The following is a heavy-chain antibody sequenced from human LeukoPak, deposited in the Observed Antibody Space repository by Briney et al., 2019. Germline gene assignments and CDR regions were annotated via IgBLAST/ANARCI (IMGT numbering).Heavy chain of an antibody. J-gene: IGHJ4*02. CDR1: GFTFTCYS. CDR2: ISGGGGST. Sequence: GGSLRLSCAASGFTFTCYSMNWVRQAPGKGLEWVSTISGGGGSTYYADSVKGRFTISRDNSKNTLYLQVNSLRAEDTAVYYCAKGGKWDVTPFDYWGQGTLVTVSS. CDR3: AKGGKWDVTPFDY. D-gene: IGHD1-26*01. V-gene: IGHV3-23*01.